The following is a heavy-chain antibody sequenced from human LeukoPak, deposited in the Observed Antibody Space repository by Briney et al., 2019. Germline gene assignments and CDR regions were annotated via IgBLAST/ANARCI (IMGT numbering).Heavy chain of an antibody. CDR2: IFYSGST. CDR1: GGSISSSSYY. CDR3: ASRNYYDSSGYSRSNWFDP. V-gene: IGHV4-39*01. J-gene: IGHJ5*02. D-gene: IGHD3-22*01. Sequence: SETLSLTCTVSGGSISSSSYYWGWIRQPPGKGLEWIGSIFYSGSTYYNPSLKSRVTISVDTSKNQFSLKLSSVTAADTAVYYCASRNYYDSSGYSRSNWFDPWGQGTLVTVSS.